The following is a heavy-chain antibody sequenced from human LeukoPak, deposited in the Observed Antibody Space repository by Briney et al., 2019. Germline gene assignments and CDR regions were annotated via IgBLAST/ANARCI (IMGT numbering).Heavy chain of an antibody. CDR1: GYTLTSYY. J-gene: IGHJ4*02. D-gene: IGHD5-24*01. V-gene: IGHV1-46*01. Sequence: EASVTVSCKASGYTLTSYYMHWVRQAPGQGLEWMGIINPSGGSTSYAQKFQGRVTMTRDTSTSTVYMELSSLRSEDTAVYYCARVKGRDGYKPPHYYFDYWGQGTLVTVSS. CDR3: ARVKGRDGYKPPHYYFDY. CDR2: INPSGGST.